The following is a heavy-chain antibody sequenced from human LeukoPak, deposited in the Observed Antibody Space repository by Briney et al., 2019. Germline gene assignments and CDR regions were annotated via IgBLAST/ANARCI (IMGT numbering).Heavy chain of an antibody. V-gene: IGHV3-48*02. J-gene: IGHJ4*02. D-gene: IGHD6-19*01. CDR2: ISSSSSSTI. CDR3: ARDTYSSGYHFDY. Sequence: GGSLRLSCAASGFTFSFYSMNWVRQAPGKGLEWVSYISSSSSSTIYYADSVKGRFTISRDNAKNSLYLQMNSLRDEDTAVYYCARDTYSSGYHFDYWGQGTLVTVSS. CDR1: GFTFSFYS.